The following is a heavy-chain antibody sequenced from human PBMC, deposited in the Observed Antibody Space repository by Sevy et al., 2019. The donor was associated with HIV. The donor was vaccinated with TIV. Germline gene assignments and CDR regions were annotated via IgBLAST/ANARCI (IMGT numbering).Heavy chain of an antibody. Sequence: GGSLRLSCAASRFNFSNYAMHWVRQAPGKGLEWVALILHDGSNEHYGDSVKGRFTISRDNSQNTVYLQMNSLRPEDTAVYYCARDRLLSLLDFWGQGTLVTVSS. D-gene: IGHD2-21*01. CDR1: RFNFSNYA. CDR2: ILHDGSNE. CDR3: ARDRLLSLLDF. V-gene: IGHV3-30*04. J-gene: IGHJ4*02.